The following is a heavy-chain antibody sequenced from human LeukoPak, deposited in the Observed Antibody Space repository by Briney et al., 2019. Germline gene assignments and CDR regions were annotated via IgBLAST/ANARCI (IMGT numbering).Heavy chain of an antibody. V-gene: IGHV3-21*04. D-gene: IGHD3-22*01. CDR3: AKELIYYYDSSAYDF. CDR2: ISSSSSYI. J-gene: IGHJ4*02. CDR1: GFTFSSYS. Sequence: GGSLRLSCAASGFTFSSYSMNWVRQAPRKGLEWVSSISSSSSYIYYADSVKGRFTISRDNSKNTLYLQMNSLRAEDTAVYYCAKELIYYYDSSAYDFWGQGTLVTVSS.